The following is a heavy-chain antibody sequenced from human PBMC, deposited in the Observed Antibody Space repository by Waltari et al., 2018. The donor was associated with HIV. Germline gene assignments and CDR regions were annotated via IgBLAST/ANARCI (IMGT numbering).Heavy chain of an antibody. CDR2: ISAGGTK. D-gene: IGHD6-19*01. CDR1: GFTFSNDE. V-gene: IGHV3-48*03. Sequence: EVQLVESGGGLVKPGGSLRLSCEGSGFTFSNDEMTWVRQAPGKGLEWISYISAGGTKYYADSVKGRFSISRDNAKNSLYLQMNSLRAEDTAVYYCAKAVGDTSGRYWGGDVWGQGTTVTVSS. J-gene: IGHJ6*02. CDR3: AKAVGDTSGRYWGGDV.